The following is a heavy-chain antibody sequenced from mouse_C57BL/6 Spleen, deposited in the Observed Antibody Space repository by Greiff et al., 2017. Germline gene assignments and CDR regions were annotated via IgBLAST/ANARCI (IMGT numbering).Heavy chain of an antibody. Sequence: LQESGPELVKPGASVKISCKASGYSFTDYNMNWVKQSNGKSLEWIGVLNPNYGTTSYNQKFKGKATLTVDQSSSTAYMQLNSLTSEDAAVYYCARTDYGSRVMVDYWGQGTSVTVSS. CDR1: GYSFTDYN. CDR3: ARTDYGSRVMVDY. J-gene: IGHJ4*01. V-gene: IGHV1-39*01. CDR2: LNPNYGTT. D-gene: IGHD1-1*01.